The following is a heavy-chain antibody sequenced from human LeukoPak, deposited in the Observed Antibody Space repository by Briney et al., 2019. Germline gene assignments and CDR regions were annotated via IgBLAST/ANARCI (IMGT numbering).Heavy chain of an antibody. J-gene: IGHJ4*02. CDR2: ISSSSSTM. V-gene: IGHV3-48*01. D-gene: IGHD3-22*01. Sequence: GGSLRLSCAASGFTFSSYSMNWVRQAPGKGLEWVSYISSSSSTMYYADSVKGRFTISRDNAKNSLYLQMNSLRAEDTAVYYCARDRYYYDSSGYGTDYWGQGTLVTVSS. CDR1: GFTFSSYS. CDR3: ARDRYYYDSSGYGTDY.